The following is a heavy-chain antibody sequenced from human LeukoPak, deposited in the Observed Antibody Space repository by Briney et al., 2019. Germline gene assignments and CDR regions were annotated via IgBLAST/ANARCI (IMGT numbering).Heavy chain of an antibody. CDR3: ARELAVAGYWFDP. CDR1: GGFISSSSYS. J-gene: IGHJ5*02. CDR2: IYYSGST. D-gene: IGHD6-19*01. V-gene: IGHV4-39*07. Sequence: SETLSLICSVSGGFISSSSYSWGWIRQPPGKGLEWIGSIYYSGSTYYKPSLKSRVTISVDTSKNQFSLKLSSVTAADTAVYYCARELAVAGYWFDPWGQGTLVTVSS.